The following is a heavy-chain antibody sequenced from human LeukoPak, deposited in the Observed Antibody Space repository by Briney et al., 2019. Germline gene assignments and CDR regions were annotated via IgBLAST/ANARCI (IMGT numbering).Heavy chain of an antibody. CDR1: GGTFSSYA. CDR3: ARDAHFYGDYTFDY. Sequence: TVSCQASGGTFSSYAISWVRQAPGQGLEWMGRIIPIFGIANYAQKFQGRVTITADKSTSTAYMELSSLRSEDTAVYYCARDAHFYGDYTFDYWGQGTLVTVSS. V-gene: IGHV1-69*04. J-gene: IGHJ4*02. CDR2: IIPIFGIA. D-gene: IGHD4-17*01.